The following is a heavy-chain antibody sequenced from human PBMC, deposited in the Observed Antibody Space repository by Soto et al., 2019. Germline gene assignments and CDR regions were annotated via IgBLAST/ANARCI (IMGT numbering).Heavy chain of an antibody. J-gene: IGHJ6*02. D-gene: IGHD3-22*01. CDR2: MNPNSGNT. V-gene: IGHV1-8*01. CDR1: GYTFTSYD. Sequence: ASVKVSCKASGYTFTSYDINWVRQATGQGLEWMGWMNPNSGNTGYAQKFQGRVTMTRNTSISTAYVELSSLRSEDTAVYYCARGVYYYDSSGYPVVGGMDVWGQGTTVTVSS. CDR3: ARGVYYYDSSGYPVVGGMDV.